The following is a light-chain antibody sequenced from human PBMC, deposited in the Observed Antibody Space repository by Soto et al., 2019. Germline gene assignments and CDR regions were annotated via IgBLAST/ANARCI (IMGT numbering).Light chain of an antibody. Sequence: DIETTPSPATLSVSPGYRSTISCRASQSVSSTLAWYQQKRGQAPRLLIYGASSRATGIPARFSGSGSGTDFTLTISRLEPEDFAVYYCKQYGSSGTFGQGTRVDI. V-gene: IGKV3-15*01. J-gene: IGKJ1*01. CDR2: GAS. CDR1: QSVSST. CDR3: KQYGSSGT.